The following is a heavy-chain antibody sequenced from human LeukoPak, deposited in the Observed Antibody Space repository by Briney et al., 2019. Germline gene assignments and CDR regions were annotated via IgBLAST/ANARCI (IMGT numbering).Heavy chain of an antibody. CDR3: ETRLYCSGGSCYIPNSYYFDY. CDR1: GYTFTGYY. Sequence: GASVKVSCKASGYTFTGYYMHWVRQAPGRGLEWMGWINPNSGGTNYAQKFQGRVTMTRDTSISTAYMELSRLRSDDTAVYYCETRLYCSGGSCYIPNSYYFDYWGQGTLVTVSS. D-gene: IGHD2-15*01. CDR2: INPNSGGT. J-gene: IGHJ4*02. V-gene: IGHV1-2*02.